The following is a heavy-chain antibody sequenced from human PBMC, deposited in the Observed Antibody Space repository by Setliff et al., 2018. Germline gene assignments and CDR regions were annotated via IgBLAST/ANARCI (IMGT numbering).Heavy chain of an antibody. V-gene: IGHV3-21*01. CDR2: ISSSSSYI. J-gene: IGHJ3*02. CDR3: ARGLTVNAFDI. Sequence: GGSLRLSCAASGFTFSSYSMNWVRQAPGKGLEWVSYISSSSSYIYYADSVKGRFTISRDNAKNSLYLQMNSLRAEDTAVYYCARGLTVNAFDIWGQGTMVTVSS. CDR1: GFTFSSYS. D-gene: IGHD2-21*01.